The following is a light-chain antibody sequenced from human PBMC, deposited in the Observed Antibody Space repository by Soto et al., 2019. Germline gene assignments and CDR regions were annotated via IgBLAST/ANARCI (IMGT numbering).Light chain of an antibody. V-gene: IGKV1-39*01. Sequence: DIQMTQSPSSLSASVGDSVTITCRASQTINSYLIWYQQKPGRTPKLLIYAASSLQGGVPSRFSGSGSVTDFTLTISSLQPEDFATYYCHQSYSMPNTFGQGTKLEIK. CDR3: HQSYSMPNT. CDR1: QTINSY. J-gene: IGKJ2*01. CDR2: AAS.